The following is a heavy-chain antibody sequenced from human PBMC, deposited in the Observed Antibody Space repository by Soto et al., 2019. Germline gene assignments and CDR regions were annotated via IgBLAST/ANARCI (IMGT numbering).Heavy chain of an antibody. Sequence: GGSLRLSCAASGFTFSSYGMYWVRQAPGKGLEWVAVIWYDGSNKYYEDSVKGRFTISRDNSKNTLYLQMNSLRAEDTAVYYCTRVGGSVSGMDVWGQGTTVTVSS. V-gene: IGHV3-33*01. CDR3: TRVGGSVSGMDV. CDR1: GFTFSSYG. J-gene: IGHJ6*02. CDR2: IWYDGSNK. D-gene: IGHD1-26*01.